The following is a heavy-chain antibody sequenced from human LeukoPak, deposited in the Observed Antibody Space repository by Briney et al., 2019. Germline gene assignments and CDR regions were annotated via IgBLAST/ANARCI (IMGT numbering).Heavy chain of an antibody. V-gene: IGHV3-48*01. D-gene: IGHD3-16*01. J-gene: IGHJ4*02. CDR2: ISSSSSNI. Sequence: AGGSLRLSCAASGFTFSSYAMSWVRQAPGKGLEWVSYISSSSSNIYYADSVEGRFTVSRDNAKKSLYLQMNSLRAEDTAVYYCARDLQVWAYYFDYWGQGTLVTVSS. CDR1: GFTFSSYA. CDR3: ARDLQVWAYYFDY.